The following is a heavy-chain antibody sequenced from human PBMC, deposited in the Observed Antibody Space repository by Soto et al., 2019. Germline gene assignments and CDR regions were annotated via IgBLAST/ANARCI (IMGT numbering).Heavy chain of an antibody. D-gene: IGHD5-12*01. V-gene: IGHV4-34*01. J-gene: IGHJ4*02. CDR1: GGSFSGYD. CDR2: INLSGST. Sequence: SETLSLTCAVYGGSFSGYDWSWIRQPPGKGLEWIGEINLSGSTTYNPSPTSGGTISVDTSKNQFSLKRSSVTAADTAWYYCATMSPYSCYDYDYWGQGTLVTVSS. CDR3: ATMSPYSCYDYDY.